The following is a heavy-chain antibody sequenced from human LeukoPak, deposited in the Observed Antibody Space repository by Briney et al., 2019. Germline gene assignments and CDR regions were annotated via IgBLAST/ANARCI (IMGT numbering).Heavy chain of an antibody. CDR3: ARRSIGVRGVIRGGNYFDY. Sequence: PSETLSLTCTVPGGSISSYFWIWIRQPPGKGLEWIGYIYYSGNTNSSPSLKSRVTISVDTSKNQFSLKLSSVTAADTAVYYCARRSIGVRGVIRGGNYFDYWGQGTLVTVSS. CDR2: IYYSGNT. J-gene: IGHJ4*02. D-gene: IGHD3-10*01. V-gene: IGHV4-59*08. CDR1: GGSISSYF.